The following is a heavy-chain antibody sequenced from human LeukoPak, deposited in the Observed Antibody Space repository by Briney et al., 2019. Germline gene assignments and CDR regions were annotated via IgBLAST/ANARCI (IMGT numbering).Heavy chain of an antibody. CDR3: AKAVEREFYIAGY. CDR2: ISGSGGST. V-gene: IGHV3-23*01. CDR1: GFTFSSYG. J-gene: IGHJ4*02. Sequence: GGSLRLSCTASGFTFSSYGMHWVRQAPGRGLEWVSAISGSGGSTYYADSVKGRFTISRDNSKNTLYLQMNSLRAEDTAVYYCAKAVEREFYIAGYWGQGTLVTVSS. D-gene: IGHD3-10*01.